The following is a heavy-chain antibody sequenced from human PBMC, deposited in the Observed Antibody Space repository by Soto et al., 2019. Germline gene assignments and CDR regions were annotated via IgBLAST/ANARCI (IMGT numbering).Heavy chain of an antibody. D-gene: IGHD1-20*01. Sequence: ASVKVSCKASGYSFTNFPINWVRQAPGQRLEWMGWINGGNGNTQYSQKFQGRVIISRDTSASTAYMELSSLRSEDTAVYYCARQSPITFDYWGRGTLVTVSS. CDR1: GYSFTNFP. CDR3: ARQSPITFDY. J-gene: IGHJ4*02. V-gene: IGHV1-3*01. CDR2: INGGNGNT.